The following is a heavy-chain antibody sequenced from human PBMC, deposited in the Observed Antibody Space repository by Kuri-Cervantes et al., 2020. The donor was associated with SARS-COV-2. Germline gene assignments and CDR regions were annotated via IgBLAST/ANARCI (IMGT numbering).Heavy chain of an antibody. CDR3: AKDLSYSSSPGYYYYCYGMDV. V-gene: IGHV3-23*01. Sequence: ETLSLTCAASGFTFSSYAMSWVRQAPGKGLEWVSAISGSGGSTYYADSVKGRFTISRDNSKNTLYLQMNSLRAEDTAVYYCAKDLSYSSSPGYYYYCYGMDVWGQGTTVTVSS. CDR2: ISGSGGST. D-gene: IGHD6-6*01. J-gene: IGHJ6*02. CDR1: GFTFSSYA.